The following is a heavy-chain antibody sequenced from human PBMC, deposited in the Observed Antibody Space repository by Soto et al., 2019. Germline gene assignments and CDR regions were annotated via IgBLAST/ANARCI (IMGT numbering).Heavy chain of an antibody. CDR2: IYGSDDE. CDR1: GFSLSSSGVS. J-gene: IGHJ4*03. V-gene: IGHV2-5*01. Sequence: SGPTLVNPTQTLTMTCTFSGFSLSSSGVSVGWIRQPPGKALEWLALIYGSDDERYNPSLKRRLSITKDTSKNQVVLTMTNMEPGDTATYYRAHRRTMDIWVVPAAWGYCDYGGQGT. CDR3: AHRRTMDIWVVPAAWGYCDY. D-gene: IGHD2-2*03.